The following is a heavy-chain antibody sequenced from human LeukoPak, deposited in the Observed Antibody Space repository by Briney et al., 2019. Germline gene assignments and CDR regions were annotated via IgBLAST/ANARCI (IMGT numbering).Heavy chain of an antibody. V-gene: IGHV3-30-3*01. D-gene: IGHD3-22*01. CDR2: ISYDGSNK. CDR3: ARDMWYYDSSGFYFDY. J-gene: IGHJ4*02. Sequence: PGGSLRLSCAASGFTLSSYAMHWVRQAPGKGLEWVAVISYDGSNKYYADSVKGRFTISRDNSKNTLYLQMNSLRVEDTAVYYCARDMWYYDSSGFYFDYWGQGTLVTVSS. CDR1: GFTLSSYA.